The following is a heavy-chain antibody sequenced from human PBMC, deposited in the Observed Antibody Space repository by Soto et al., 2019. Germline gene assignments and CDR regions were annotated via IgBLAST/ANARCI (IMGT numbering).Heavy chain of an antibody. CDR1: GLKFDTYT. D-gene: IGHD2-2*01. J-gene: IGHJ4*01. V-gene: IGHV3-23*01. CDR2: ISGSGGAT. CDR3: ANGGSHCSDTCCYF. Sequence: EVRLLESGGGLVQPGGSLRLSCTASGLKFDTYTMNWVRQAPGKGLEWVSSISGSGGATYYADSVKGRFTISRDNSKDTLYLQMDSLRADDTAVYFCANGGSHCSDTCCYFWGQGTLVTVSA.